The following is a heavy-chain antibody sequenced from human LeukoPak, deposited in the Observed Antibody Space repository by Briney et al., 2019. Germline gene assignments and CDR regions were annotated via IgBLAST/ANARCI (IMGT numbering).Heavy chain of an antibody. CDR2: IKQDGSEK. CDR3: ARGHGSGQPPPFY. V-gene: IGHV3-7*01. J-gene: IGHJ4*02. D-gene: IGHD3-10*01. CDR1: GFTFSSYW. Sequence: PGGSLRLSCAASGFTFSSYWMSWVRQAPGKGREWVANIKQDGSEKYYVDSVKGRFTISRYNAKNSLYLQMNSLRAEDTAVYYCARGHGSGQPPPFYWGQGTLVTVSS.